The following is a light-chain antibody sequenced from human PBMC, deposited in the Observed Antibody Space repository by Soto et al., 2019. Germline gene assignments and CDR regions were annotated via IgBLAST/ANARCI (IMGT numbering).Light chain of an antibody. CDR3: QQYGSSPRT. V-gene: IGKV3-20*01. CDR2: AAS. Sequence: EIVVSKSAATLSVSPSERATLSCRASQSVSNNYLAWYQQKPGQAPRLLIYAASSRATGIPDRFSGSGSGTDFSLTISRLEAEDFAVYYCQQYGSSPRTFCQGTNVDI. J-gene: IGKJ1*01. CDR1: QSVSNNY.